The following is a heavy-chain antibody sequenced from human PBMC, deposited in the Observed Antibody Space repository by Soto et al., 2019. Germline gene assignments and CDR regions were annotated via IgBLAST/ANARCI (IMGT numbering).Heavy chain of an antibody. CDR3: ARDGLTTVVTTA. J-gene: IGHJ4*02. D-gene: IGHD4-17*01. CDR1: GGSISSGGYY. CDR2: IYYSGST. V-gene: IGHV4-31*03. Sequence: PSETLSLTCTVSGGSISSGGYYWSWIRQHPGKGLEWIGYIYYSGSTYYNPSLKSRVTISVDTSKNQFSLKLSSVTAADTAVYYCARDGLTTVVTTAWGQGTLVTVYS.